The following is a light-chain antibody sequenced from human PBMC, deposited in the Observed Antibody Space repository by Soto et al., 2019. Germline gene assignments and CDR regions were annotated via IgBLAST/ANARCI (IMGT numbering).Light chain of an antibody. CDR2: EGS. CDR3: CSYAGSSTHAV. CDR1: SSDVGSYNL. V-gene: IGLV2-23*01. Sequence: QSALTQPVSVSGSPGQSITISCTGTSSDVGSYNLVSWYQQHPGKAPKLMIYEGSKRPSGVSNRFSGSKSGNTASLTISGLQAEDEADYYCCSYAGSSTHAVFGGGTQLTVL. J-gene: IGLJ7*01.